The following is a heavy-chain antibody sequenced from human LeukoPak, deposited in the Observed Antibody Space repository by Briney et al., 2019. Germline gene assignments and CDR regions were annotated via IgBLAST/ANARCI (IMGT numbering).Heavy chain of an antibody. CDR2: IYYSGST. J-gene: IGHJ4*02. D-gene: IGHD6-6*01. Sequence: SETLSLTCTVSGGSISSGGYYWSWIRQHPGKGLEWIGYIYYSGSTYYNPSLKSRVTISVDTSKNQFSLKLSSVTAADTAVYYCARVPAARLRSFDYWGQGTLVTVSS. V-gene: IGHV4-31*03. CDR1: GGSISSGGYY. CDR3: ARVPAARLRSFDY.